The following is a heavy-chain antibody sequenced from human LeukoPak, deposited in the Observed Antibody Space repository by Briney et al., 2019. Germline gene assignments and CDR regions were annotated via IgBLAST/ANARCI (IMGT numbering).Heavy chain of an antibody. CDR3: ARGGYYGSGNDFRFDP. CDR1: GGSISSYY. J-gene: IGHJ5*02. V-gene: IGHV4-59*01. CDR2: IYYSGST. D-gene: IGHD3-10*01. Sequence: SETLSLTCTVSGGSISSYYWSWIRQHPGKGLEWIGDIYYSGSTNYKPSLKSRVTISVDTSKNQFSLKLNSVTAADTAVYYCARGGYYGSGNDFRFDPWGQGTLVTVSS.